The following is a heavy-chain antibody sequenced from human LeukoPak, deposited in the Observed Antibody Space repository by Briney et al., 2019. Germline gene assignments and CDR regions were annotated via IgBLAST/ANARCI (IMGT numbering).Heavy chain of an antibody. V-gene: IGHV3-23*01. Sequence: GGSPRLSCAASGFTFSNYAMSWVRQAPGKGLEWVSTISNGGISTYYADSVKGRFTISRDNSQNTLYLHMYSLRAEDTAIYYCAKVSAADYIAGTFDYWGQGTLVTVSS. J-gene: IGHJ4*02. CDR2: ISNGGIST. D-gene: IGHD4/OR15-4a*01. CDR3: AKVSAADYIAGTFDY. CDR1: GFTFSNYA.